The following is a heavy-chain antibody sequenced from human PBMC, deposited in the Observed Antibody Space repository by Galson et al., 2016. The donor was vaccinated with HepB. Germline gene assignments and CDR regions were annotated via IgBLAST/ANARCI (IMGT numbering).Heavy chain of an antibody. Sequence: CAIPGCSVTSDNISWNWIRQSPSGGLEWLGRTYYRSKWFNDYADSVKSRITVTSDTSKIQFSLQLDSVTPDDTATYFCTRGYMQNGMNVWGQGTTVTVS. CDR2: TYYRSKWFN. CDR3: TRGYMQNGMNV. D-gene: IGHD5-24*01. J-gene: IGHJ6*02. CDR1: GCSVTSDNIS. V-gene: IGHV6-1*01.